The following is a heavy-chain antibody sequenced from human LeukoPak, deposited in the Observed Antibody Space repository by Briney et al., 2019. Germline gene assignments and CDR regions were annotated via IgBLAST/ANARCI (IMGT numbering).Heavy chain of an antibody. D-gene: IGHD6-13*01. CDR1: GFTFSSYG. J-gene: IGHJ4*02. CDR3: AKIGLAAAGPTDY. V-gene: IGHV3-30*18. Sequence: PGGSLRLSCAASGFTFSSYGMHWVRQAPGKGLEWVAVISYDGSNKYYADSVKGRFTISRDNSKNTLYLQMNSLRAEDTAVYYCAKIGLAAAGPTDYWGQGTLVTVSS. CDR2: ISYDGSNK.